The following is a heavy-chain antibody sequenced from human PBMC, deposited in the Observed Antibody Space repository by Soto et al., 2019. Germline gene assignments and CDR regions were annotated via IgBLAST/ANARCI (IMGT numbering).Heavy chain of an antibody. J-gene: IGHJ6*02. CDR3: ARGGLWYYYDSSGYRPSVYYGTDV. Sequence: LSLTCAVYGGSFSGYYWSWIRQPPGKGLEWIGEINHSGSTNYNPSLKSRVTISVDTSKNQFSLKLSSVTAADTAVYYCARGGLWYYYDSSGYRPSVYYGTDVWGQGTTVTVSS. CDR1: GGSFSGYY. V-gene: IGHV4-34*01. D-gene: IGHD3-22*01. CDR2: INHSGST.